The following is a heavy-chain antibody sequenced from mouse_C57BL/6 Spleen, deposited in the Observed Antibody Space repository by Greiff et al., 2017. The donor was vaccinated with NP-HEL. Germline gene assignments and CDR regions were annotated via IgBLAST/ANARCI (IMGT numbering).Heavy chain of an antibody. CDR3: ARGDDYDFYYYAMDY. V-gene: IGHV1-81*01. Sequence: QVQLQQSGAELARPGASVKLSCKASGYTFTSYGISWVKQRTGQGLEWIGEIYPRSGNTYYNEKFKGKATLTADKSSSTAYMELRSLTSEYSAVYFCARGDDYDFYYYAMDYWGQGTSVTVSS. CDR2: IYPRSGNT. D-gene: IGHD2-4*01. J-gene: IGHJ4*01. CDR1: GYTFTSYG.